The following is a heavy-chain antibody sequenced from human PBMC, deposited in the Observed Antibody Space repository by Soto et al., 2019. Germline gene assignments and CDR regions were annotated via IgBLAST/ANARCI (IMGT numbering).Heavy chain of an antibody. D-gene: IGHD2-15*01. CDR3: AREGYCSGGSCPPDAFDI. J-gene: IGHJ3*02. CDR1: GFTFSSYS. CDR2: ISSGSSTI. V-gene: IGHV3-48*01. Sequence: EVQLVESGGGLVQPGGSLRLSCAVSGFTFSSYSMNWVRQAPGKGLEWVSYISSGSSTIYYADSVKGRFTISRDNAKKPLYLQMNSLRAEDMAVYYCAREGYCSGGSCPPDAFDIWGQGTMVTVSS.